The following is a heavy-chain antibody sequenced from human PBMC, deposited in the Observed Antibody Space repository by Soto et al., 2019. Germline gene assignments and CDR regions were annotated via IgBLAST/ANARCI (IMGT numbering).Heavy chain of an antibody. CDR1: GGPFSTYA. CDR2: IIPIFGTA. Sequence: QLVQSGAEVKKPGSSVKVSCKASGGPFSTYAISWVRQATGQGLEWMGGIIPIFGTANYAQRFLGRVTISADDSTSTGYRELRSLPSHDTAVYYCAKALTMASPHWFDPWGQGTQVTVSS. D-gene: IGHD3-10*01. J-gene: IGHJ5*02. V-gene: IGHV1-69*01. CDR3: AKALTMASPHWFDP.